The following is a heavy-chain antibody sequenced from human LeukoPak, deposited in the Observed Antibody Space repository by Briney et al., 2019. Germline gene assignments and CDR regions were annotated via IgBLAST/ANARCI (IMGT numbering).Heavy chain of an antibody. J-gene: IGHJ1*01. Sequence: GGSLRLSCAASGFTFSSYEMNWVRQAPGKGLEWVSYISSSGSTIYYADSVKGRFTISRDNAKNSLYLQMNSLRAEDTVVYYCARGSYDSSGYYSHHWGQGTLVTVSS. V-gene: IGHV3-48*03. CDR1: GFTFSSYE. D-gene: IGHD3-22*01. CDR2: ISSSGSTI. CDR3: ARGSYDSSGYYSHH.